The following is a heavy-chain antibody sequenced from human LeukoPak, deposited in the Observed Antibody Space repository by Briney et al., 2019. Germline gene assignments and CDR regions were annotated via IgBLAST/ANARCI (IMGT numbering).Heavy chain of an antibody. CDR2: IIPIFGTA. V-gene: IGHV1-69*13. D-gene: IGHD3-22*01. Sequence: SVKVSCKASGGTFSSYAISWVRQAPGQGLEWMGGIIPIFGTANYAQKFQGRVTITADESTSTAYMELSSLRSEDTAVYYCARGYYYDSSGYSNSLDYWGQGTLVTVSS. J-gene: IGHJ4*02. CDR3: ARGYYYDSSGYSNSLDY. CDR1: GGTFSSYA.